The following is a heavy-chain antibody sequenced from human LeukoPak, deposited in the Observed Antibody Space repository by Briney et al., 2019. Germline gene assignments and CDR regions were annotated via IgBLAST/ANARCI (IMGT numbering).Heavy chain of an antibody. CDR3: AREGGNWGEGYFDY. J-gene: IGHJ4*02. CDR2: ITSSGDTI. CDR1: GFTFSDYY. Sequence: GGSLRLSCAASGFTFSDYYMSWIRQVPGKGLEWVSYITSSGDTIYYADSVEGRFTISRDIPENSVYLQMNSLRAEDTAVYYCAREGGNWGEGYFDYWGQGTLVTVSS. D-gene: IGHD7-27*01. V-gene: IGHV3-11*01.